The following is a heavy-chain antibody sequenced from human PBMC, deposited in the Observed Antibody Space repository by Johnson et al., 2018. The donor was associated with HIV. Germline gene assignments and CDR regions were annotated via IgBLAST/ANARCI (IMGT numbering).Heavy chain of an antibody. Sequence: MQLVESGGGLVQPGGSLRLSCAASGFTFSSYWMSWVRQAPGKGLEWVANIKQGGSEKYFVDSLKGRFIISRDNAKNSLYLQLNSLRGEDTATYYCARGGHSGYDYFEAFEMWGQGTKVTVSS. V-gene: IGHV3-7*02. CDR3: ARGGHSGYDYFEAFEM. CDR1: GFTFSSYW. CDR2: IKQGGSEK. J-gene: IGHJ3*02. D-gene: IGHD5-12*01.